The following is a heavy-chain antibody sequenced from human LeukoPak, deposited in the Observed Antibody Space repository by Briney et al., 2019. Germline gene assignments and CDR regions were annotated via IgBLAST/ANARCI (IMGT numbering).Heavy chain of an antibody. J-gene: IGHJ4*02. CDR2: IYYSGNT. V-gene: IGHV4-39*07. CDR1: GGSISSSTYY. Sequence: SETLSLTCTVSGGSISSSTYYWGWLRQPPGKGLEGIGSIYYSGNTYYNPSLQSRVTISVDTSKNQFSLKLSSVTAADTAVYYCARSAAGTSFDYWGQGTLVTVSS. CDR3: ARSAAGTSFDY. D-gene: IGHD6-13*01.